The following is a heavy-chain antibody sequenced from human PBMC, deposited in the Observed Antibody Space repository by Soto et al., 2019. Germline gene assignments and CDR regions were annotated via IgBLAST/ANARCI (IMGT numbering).Heavy chain of an antibody. Sequence: EVQLLESGGGVVQPGGSLRLSCAASGFTFSAYAMSWVRQAPGKGLQWVSGVGGSDTDKHYADSVGGRFTVSRDNSKNTLYLQMNSLRVDDTAVYYCAPDATAVNGAWDPFDMWGQGTEVTVSS. D-gene: IGHD2-8*01. CDR1: GFTFSAYA. J-gene: IGHJ3*02. CDR3: APDATAVNGAWDPFDM. V-gene: IGHV3-23*05. CDR2: VGGSDTDK.